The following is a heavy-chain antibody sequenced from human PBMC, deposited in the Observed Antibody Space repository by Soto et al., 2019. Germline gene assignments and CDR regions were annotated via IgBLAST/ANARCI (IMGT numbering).Heavy chain of an antibody. CDR1: GFRFSDYS. CDR3: AKGPSRTYSGSSRYFDX. V-gene: IGHV3-48*01. Sequence: GGSLRLSCAASGFRFSDYSMNWVRQAPGKGLEWVSYISSGSSTINYAHSVKGRFVISRDNAKNLLYLQMDSLRGEDTAVYYCAKGPSRTYSGSSRYFDXWGQGALVTVSS. D-gene: IGHD6-6*01. J-gene: IGHJ4*02. CDR2: ISSGSSTI.